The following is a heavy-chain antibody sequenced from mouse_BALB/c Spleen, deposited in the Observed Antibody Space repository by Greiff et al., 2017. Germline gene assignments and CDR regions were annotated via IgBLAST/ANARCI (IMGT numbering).Heavy chain of an antibody. CDR2: ISSGGSYT. CDR3: AKSYYGYEGYAMDY. D-gene: IGHD2-2*01. CDR1: GFTFSSYA. J-gene: IGHJ4*01. V-gene: IGHV5-9-4*01. Sequence: EVQVVESGGGLVKPGGSLKLSCAASGFTFSSYAMSWVRQSPEKRLEWVAEISSGGSYTYYPDTVTGRFTISRDNAKNTLYLEMSSLRSEDTAMYYCAKSYYGYEGYAMDYWGQGTSVTVSS.